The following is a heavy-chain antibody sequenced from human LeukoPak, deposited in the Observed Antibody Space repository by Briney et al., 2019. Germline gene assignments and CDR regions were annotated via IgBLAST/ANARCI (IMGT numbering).Heavy chain of an antibody. V-gene: IGHV4-4*02. Sequence: PSGTLSLTCGVPGGSVTSANWWTWVRQPPGKGLEWIGEVHLDGRTNYNPSLKSRLTMSVDLSENHISLKVTSVTAADTAVYYCAREGGALRRLEYSGQGTLVTVSS. CDR1: GGSVTSANW. CDR3: AREGGALRRLEY. J-gene: IGHJ4*02. CDR2: VHLDGRT. D-gene: IGHD4/OR15-4a*01.